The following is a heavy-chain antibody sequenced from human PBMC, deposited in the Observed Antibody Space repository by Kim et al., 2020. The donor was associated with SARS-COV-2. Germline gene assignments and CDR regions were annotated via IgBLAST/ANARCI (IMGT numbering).Heavy chain of an antibody. J-gene: IGHJ4*02. D-gene: IGHD4-4*01. CDR3: TRGPYSDYFDY. V-gene: IGHV4-30-2*01. Sequence: THCNPSLKTRATISVDRAKTQFSLTLTSVTAADTAVYYCTRGPYSDYFDYWGQGTLVTVSS. CDR2: T.